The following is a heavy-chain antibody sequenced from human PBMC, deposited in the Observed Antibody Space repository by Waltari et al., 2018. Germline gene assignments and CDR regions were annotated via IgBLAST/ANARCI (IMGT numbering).Heavy chain of an antibody. CDR3: AREVRSRKNWFDP. V-gene: IGHV4-30-4*01. J-gene: IGHJ5*02. CDR1: GGSISSGAYY. CDR2: IYYSGRP. Sequence: QVQLQESGPGLVKPSQTLSLTCTVSGGSISSGAYYWSWIRQPPGKGLEWIGYIYYSGRPYHNPSSKSRVTISVDTSKNQFSRKLSSVTAADTAVYYCAREVRSRKNWFDPWGQGTLVTVSS. D-gene: IGHD3-3*01.